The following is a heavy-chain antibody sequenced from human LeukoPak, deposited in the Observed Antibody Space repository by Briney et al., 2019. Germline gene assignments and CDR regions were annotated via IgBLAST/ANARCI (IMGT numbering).Heavy chain of an antibody. CDR1: GFTFGDYG. CDR2: INWNGGST. V-gene: IGHV3-20*04. J-gene: IGHJ3*02. CDR3: ARLGVGATRDAFDI. D-gene: IGHD1-26*01. Sequence: GGSLRLSCAASGFTFGDYGMSWVRQAPGKGLEWVSGINWNGGSTGYADSVKGRFTISRDNAKNYLYLQMNSLRAEDTALYYCARLGVGATRDAFDIWGQGTMVTVSS.